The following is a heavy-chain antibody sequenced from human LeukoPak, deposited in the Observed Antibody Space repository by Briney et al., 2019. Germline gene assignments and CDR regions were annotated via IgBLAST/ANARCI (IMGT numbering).Heavy chain of an antibody. CDR3: ARGNAHAFDI. J-gene: IGHJ3*02. D-gene: IGHD1-1*01. Sequence: PGGSLRLPCAASGFTFSNYWMHWVRQAPGKGLVWVSRIHSDGSSTASADSVKGRFTISRDNAENTLYLQMNSLRAEDTAVYFCARGNAHAFDIWGQGTMVTVSS. CDR2: IHSDGSST. V-gene: IGHV3-74*01. CDR1: GFTFSNYW.